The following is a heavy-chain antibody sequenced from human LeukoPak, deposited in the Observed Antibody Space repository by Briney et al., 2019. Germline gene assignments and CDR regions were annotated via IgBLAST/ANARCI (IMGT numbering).Heavy chain of an antibody. CDR3: ARDPDHSSGFNWFDP. CDR1: GYTFTSYG. Sequence: GASVKVSCKASGYTFTSYGISWVRQAPGQGLEWTGWISAYNGNTNYAQKLQGRVTMTTDTSTSTAYMELRSLRSDDTAVYYCARDPDHSSGFNWFDPWGQGTLVTVSS. CDR2: ISAYNGNT. J-gene: IGHJ5*02. V-gene: IGHV1-18*01. D-gene: IGHD6-19*01.